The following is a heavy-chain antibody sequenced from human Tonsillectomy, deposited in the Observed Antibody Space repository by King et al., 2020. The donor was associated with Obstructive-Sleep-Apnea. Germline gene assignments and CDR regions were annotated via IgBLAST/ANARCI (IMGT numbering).Heavy chain of an antibody. CDR1: GGSISSYF. CDR2: VYASGST. Sequence: VQLQESGPGLVKPSETLSLTCTVSGGSISSYFWSWIRQPAGKGLEWIGRVYASGSTSYNPSLKSRITMSIDTSKNQFSLKLSSVTAADTAVYYCARGYETYYFDSWVQGTLVTVSS. D-gene: IGHD5-12*01. CDR3: ARGYETYYFDS. V-gene: IGHV4-4*07. J-gene: IGHJ4*02.